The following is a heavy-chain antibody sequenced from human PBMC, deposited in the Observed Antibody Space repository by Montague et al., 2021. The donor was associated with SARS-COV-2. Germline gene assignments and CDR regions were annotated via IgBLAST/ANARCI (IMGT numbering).Heavy chain of an antibody. CDR1: GYTFSSYA. J-gene: IGHJ4*02. CDR3: AKDKGVAYYFDH. V-gene: IGHV3-23*01. Sequence: SCKASGYTFSSYALTWVRQAPGKGLEWVSAISNSGGRTYYADSVKGRFTISRDNSKNTLYLQMNSLRAGDTAVYYCAKDKGVAYYFDHWGQGTLVTVSS. D-gene: IGHD2-15*01. CDR2: ISNSGGRT.